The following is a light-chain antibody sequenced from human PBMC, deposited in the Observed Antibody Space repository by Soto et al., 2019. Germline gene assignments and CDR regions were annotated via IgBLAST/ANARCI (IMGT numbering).Light chain of an antibody. Sequence: EIVLTQSPGTLSLSPGERATLSCRASQSLSGNYLAWYQQKPGQAPRLLIFGVSSRATGIPDRFSGSGSGTDFTLTISRLEPEDFAVYYCQQYGSFGGGTKVEIK. CDR2: GVS. V-gene: IGKV3-20*01. CDR1: QSLSGNY. CDR3: QQYGS. J-gene: IGKJ4*01.